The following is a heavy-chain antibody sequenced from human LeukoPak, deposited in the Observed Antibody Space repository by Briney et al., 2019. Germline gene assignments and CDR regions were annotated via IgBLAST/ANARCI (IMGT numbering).Heavy chain of an antibody. CDR1: GGSIISSDYH. J-gene: IGHJ3*02. Sequence: SETLSLTCTVSGGSIISSDYHWGWVRHPPGKGLEWIGTISYGGNTDYNPSLRSRVTISVDTSNNQFSLRLGSVTAADTAVYHCARHCCSGPAKRVFDIWGQGTMVTVSS. CDR3: ARHCCSGPAKRVFDI. CDR2: ISYGGNT. V-gene: IGHV4-39*01. D-gene: IGHD2-15*01.